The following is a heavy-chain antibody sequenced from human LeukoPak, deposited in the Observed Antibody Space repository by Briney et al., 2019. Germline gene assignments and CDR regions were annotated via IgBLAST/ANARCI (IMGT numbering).Heavy chain of an antibody. CDR2: ISAYNGNT. D-gene: IGHD6-13*01. J-gene: IGHJ4*02. Sequence: GASVKVSCKASGYTFTSYGISWVRQAPGQGLEWMGWISAYNGNTNYAQKLQGRVTMTTDTSTSTAYMELRSLRSDDTAVYYCARSDAFSYSSSWYGGGVYYFDYWGQGTLVTVSS. CDR1: GYTFTSYG. CDR3: ARSDAFSYSSSWYGGGVYYFDY. V-gene: IGHV1-18*01.